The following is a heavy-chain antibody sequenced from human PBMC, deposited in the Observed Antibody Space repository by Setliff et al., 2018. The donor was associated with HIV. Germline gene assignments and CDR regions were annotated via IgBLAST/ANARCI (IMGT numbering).Heavy chain of an antibody. D-gene: IGHD3-3*01. V-gene: IGHV1-69*02. CDR1: RSTFNSHT. CDR3: VRGVQSPPHYSYYYMDV. CDR2: IIPILGVA. J-gene: IGHJ6*03. Sequence: GPSVKVSCKASRSTFNSHTINWVRQAPGQGLDWMGRIIPILGVANYAQRFQGKVTITADKSTSTAYMELNSLRFDDTAMYYCVRGVQSPPHYSYYYMDVWGEGTMVTVSS.